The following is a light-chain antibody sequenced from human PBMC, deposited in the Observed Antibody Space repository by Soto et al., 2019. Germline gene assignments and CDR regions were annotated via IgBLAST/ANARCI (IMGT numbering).Light chain of an antibody. Sequence: EIVLTQSPGTLSLSPGERATLSCRASQSVTSRHLAWYQQKPGQAPRLLIYGASSRATGIPDRFSGSGSGTDFALTISRLEPEDFAVYYCQHYGSSTYTFGQGTNLEIK. CDR1: QSVTSRH. CDR3: QHYGSSTYT. V-gene: IGKV3-20*01. J-gene: IGKJ2*01. CDR2: GAS.